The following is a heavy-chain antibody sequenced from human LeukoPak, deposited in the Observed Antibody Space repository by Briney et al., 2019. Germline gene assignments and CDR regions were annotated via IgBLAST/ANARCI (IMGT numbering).Heavy chain of an antibody. CDR3: ARDIIAAAGTLGY. V-gene: IGHV4-34*01. J-gene: IGHJ4*02. CDR1: GGSFSGYY. D-gene: IGHD6-13*01. CDR2: INHSGST. Sequence: SETLSLTCAVYGGSFSGYYWSWIRQPPGKGLERIGEINHSGSTNYNPSLKSRVTISVDTSKNQFSLKLSSVTAADTAVYYCARDIIAAAGTLGYWGQGTLVTVSS.